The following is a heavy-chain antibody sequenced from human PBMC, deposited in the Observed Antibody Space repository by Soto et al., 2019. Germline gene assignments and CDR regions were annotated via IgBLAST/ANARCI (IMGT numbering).Heavy chain of an antibody. Sequence: VQLVESGGGLVQPGGSLRLSCAASGITVSNNYMSWVRQAQGKGLEWVSVIYSGGSTYYADSVKGRFTMSRDNSKNTGYLQMNSRRTEDTAVYYGARMYDWGQGTLVTVSS. J-gene: IGHJ4*02. CDR3: ARMYD. CDR1: GITVSNNY. V-gene: IGHV3-66*01. D-gene: IGHD2-8*01. CDR2: IYSGGST.